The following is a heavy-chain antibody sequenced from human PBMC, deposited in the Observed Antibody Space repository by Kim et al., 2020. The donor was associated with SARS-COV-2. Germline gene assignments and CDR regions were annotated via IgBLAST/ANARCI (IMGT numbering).Heavy chain of an antibody. CDR3: ARDPIYASGRCYFDS. J-gene: IGHJ4*02. CDR2: ISFDGSNT. CDR1: GFTFTMYS. V-gene: IGHV3-30*04. D-gene: IGHD6-19*01. Sequence: GGSLRLSCAASGFTFTMYSMHWVRQAPGKGLEWVAFISFDGSNTDYADSVKGRFTVSRDSSKNTVFLEMGRLRLEDTALYFCARDPIYASGRCYFDSWGPGTLVTVSS.